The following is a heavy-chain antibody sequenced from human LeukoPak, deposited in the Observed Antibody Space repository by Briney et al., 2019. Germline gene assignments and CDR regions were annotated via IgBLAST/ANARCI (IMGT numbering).Heavy chain of an antibody. CDR2: ITCSGGST. CDR3: VKTGNCYYGMDV. V-gene: IGHV3-23*01. J-gene: IGHJ6*02. D-gene: IGHD1-14*01. Sequence: PGRTLSLSCAASGFIFTSYAMSCVPQAPGKGLEQGSAITCSGGSTYYADSAKGRFTISSDNSKNTLYLQMNSLRAEDTGIYYCVKTGNCYYGMDVWGQGTTVTVSS. CDR1: GFIFTSYA.